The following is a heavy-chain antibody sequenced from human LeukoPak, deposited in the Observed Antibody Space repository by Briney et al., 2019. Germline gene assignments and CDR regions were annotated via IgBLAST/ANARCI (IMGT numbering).Heavy chain of an antibody. V-gene: IGHV1-2*02. CDR3: ARGKGDGSGYYYVMDV. CDR2: INPNGGGT. J-gene: IGHJ6*02. Sequence: ASVKVSCKASGYTFTGYYMHWVRQAPGQGLEWMGWINPNGGGTNFAQKFQGRVTMTRDTSISTAYMELGRLRSDDTALYYCARGKGDGSGYYYVMDVWGQGTTVTVSS. CDR1: GYTFTGYY. D-gene: IGHD3-10*01.